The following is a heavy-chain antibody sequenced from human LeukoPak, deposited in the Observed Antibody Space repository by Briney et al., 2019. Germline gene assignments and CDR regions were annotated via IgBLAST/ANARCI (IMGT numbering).Heavy chain of an antibody. Sequence: GGSLRLSCAASGFAFSLYWMTWVRQAPGKGLEWVANINPDGTKTSYADFVEGRFSISRDNVKNLLYLQMRSLRAGDMAVYYCANSPMILDGHYWGHGTLVTVSS. CDR2: INPDGTKT. CDR1: GFAFSLYW. D-gene: IGHD3-22*01. J-gene: IGHJ4*01. V-gene: IGHV3-7*01. CDR3: ANSPMILDGHY.